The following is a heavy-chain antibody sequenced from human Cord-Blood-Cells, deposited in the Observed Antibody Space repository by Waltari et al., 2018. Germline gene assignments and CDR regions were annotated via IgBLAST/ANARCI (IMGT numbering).Heavy chain of an antibody. J-gene: IGHJ4*02. CDR2: IDSGGST. CDR1: GFNVRSNY. Sequence: EVQLVESGGGLVKPGGSLIFSWADSGFNVRSNYMSVVRQAPVKGLEWVSVIDSGGSTYYADSVKGRFTISRHNSKNTLYLQMNSLRAEDTAVYYCARGRGYWGQGTLVTVSS. V-gene: IGHV3-53*04. CDR3: ARGRGY.